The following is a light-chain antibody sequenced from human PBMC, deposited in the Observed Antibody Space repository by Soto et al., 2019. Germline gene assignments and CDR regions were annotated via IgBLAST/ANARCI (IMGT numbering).Light chain of an antibody. J-gene: IGKJ1*01. CDR2: GGA. V-gene: IGKV3-20*01. Sequence: EIVLTQSPGTLSLSPGESATLSCRASQTIGSSYLAWYQQRPGQAPRLLIYGGANRATGIPDRFSATGSETDFTLASSRREPEDFAVYYCQQYRTPSQTFGQGTKVE. CDR3: QQYRTPSQT. CDR1: QTIGSSY.